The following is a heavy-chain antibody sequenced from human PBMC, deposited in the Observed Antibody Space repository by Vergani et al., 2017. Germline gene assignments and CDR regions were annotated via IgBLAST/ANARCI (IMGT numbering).Heavy chain of an antibody. D-gene: IGHD6-13*01. CDR3: ARDFGSSWYVGYVQH. V-gene: IGHV4-39*07. Sequence: QLQLQESGPGLVKPSETLSLTCTVSGGSISSSSYYWGWIRQPPGKGLEWIGSIYYSGSTYYNPSLKSRVTISVDTSKNQFSLKLSSVTAADTAVYYCARDFGSSWYVGYVQHWGQGTLVTVSS. J-gene: IGHJ1*01. CDR1: GGSISSSSYY. CDR2: IYYSGST.